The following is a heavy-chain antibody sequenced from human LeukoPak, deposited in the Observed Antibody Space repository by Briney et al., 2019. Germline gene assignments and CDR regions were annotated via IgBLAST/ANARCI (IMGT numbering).Heavy chain of an antibody. Sequence: GGSLRLSCAASGFTFSSYAMSWVGQAPGKGVEGVPAISGSGGSTYYADSVKGRVTISRDNSKNTLYLQMNSLRAEDTAVYYCAKDLRTGFDAFDIWGQGTMVTVSS. CDR3: AKDLRTGFDAFDI. D-gene: IGHD1-1*01. V-gene: IGHV3-23*01. CDR1: GFTFSSYA. J-gene: IGHJ3*02. CDR2: ISGSGGST.